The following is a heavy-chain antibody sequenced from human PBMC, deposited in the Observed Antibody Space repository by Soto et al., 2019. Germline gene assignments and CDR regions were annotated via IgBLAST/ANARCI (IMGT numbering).Heavy chain of an antibody. V-gene: IGHV1-69*04. CDR1: GYTFPSYD. CDR3: LNIPHY. J-gene: IGHJ4*02. Sequence: ASVKVSCKASGYTFPSYDISWVRQAPGQGLEWMGRIIPILGIANSAQKFQGRVSITADKSTGTAYMELSSLRSDDTAVYYCLNIPHYWGQGTLVTVSS. CDR2: IIPILGIA.